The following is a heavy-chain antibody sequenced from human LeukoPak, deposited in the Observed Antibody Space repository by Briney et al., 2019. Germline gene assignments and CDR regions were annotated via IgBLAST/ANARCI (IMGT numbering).Heavy chain of an antibody. CDR1: GGSFSGYY. D-gene: IGHD3-22*01. V-gene: IGHV4-34*01. Sequence: SETLSLTCAVYGGSFSGYYWSWIRQPPGKGLEWIGEINHSGSTNYNPSLKSRVTISVDTSKNQFSLKLSSVTAADTAVYYCARDDGSSGMDVWGQGTRSPSP. J-gene: IGHJ6*02. CDR3: ARDDGSSGMDV. CDR2: INHSGST.